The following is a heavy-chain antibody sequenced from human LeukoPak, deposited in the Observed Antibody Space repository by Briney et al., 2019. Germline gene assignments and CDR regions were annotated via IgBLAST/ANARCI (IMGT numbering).Heavy chain of an antibody. CDR3: ARGGGYCSSTSCYSFDY. D-gene: IGHD2-2*03. CDR1: GYTFTSYD. V-gene: IGHV1-8*01. CDR2: MNPNSGNT. Sequence: GASVKVSCKASGYTFTSYDINWVRQATGQGLEWMGWMNPNSGNTGYAQKFQGRVTITADKSTSTAYMELSSLRSEDTAVYYCARGGGYCSSTSCYSFDYWGQGTLVTVSS. J-gene: IGHJ4*02.